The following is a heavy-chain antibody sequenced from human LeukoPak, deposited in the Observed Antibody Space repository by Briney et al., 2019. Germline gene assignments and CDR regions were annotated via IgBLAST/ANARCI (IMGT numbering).Heavy chain of an antibody. CDR2: INPDGSTT. CDR3: ARDYSYYYYMDV. D-gene: IGHD1-26*01. V-gene: IGHV3-74*01. CDR1: GFTFSNYW. J-gene: IGHJ6*03. Sequence: PGGSPRLSCAASGFTFSNYWMHWVRQDPGKGLVWVSFINPDGSTTNYADSVKGRFTISRDNAKNALYLQMNSMRAEDTAVYYCARDYSYYYYMDVWGKGTTVTVSS.